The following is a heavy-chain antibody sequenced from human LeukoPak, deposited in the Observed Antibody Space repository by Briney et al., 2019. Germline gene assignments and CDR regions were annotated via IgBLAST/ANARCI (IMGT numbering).Heavy chain of an antibody. V-gene: IGHV4-39*07. J-gene: IGHJ5*02. CDR3: ARGNNWFDP. CDR2: IYYSGST. CDR1: GGSISSSSYY. Sequence: PSETLSLTCTVSGGSISSSSYYWGWIRQPPGKGLEWIGSIYYSGSTYYNPSLKSRVTISVDTSKNRFSLKLSSVTAADTAVYYCARGNNWFDPWGQGSLVTVSS.